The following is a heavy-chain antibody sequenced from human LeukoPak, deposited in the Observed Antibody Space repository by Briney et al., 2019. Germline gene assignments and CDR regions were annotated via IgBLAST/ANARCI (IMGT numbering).Heavy chain of an antibody. D-gene: IGHD6-13*01. CDR1: GGSISSDVYY. J-gene: IGHJ4*02. V-gene: IGHV4-30-2*01. CDR2: FYHSGNT. CDR3: ARGRGSSWYYFDS. Sequence: SQTLSLTCTVSGGSISSDVYYWNWIRQPPGRGLEWIGYFYHSGNTDYNPSLESRVTISVDRSKNQFSLRLSSVTAADTAVYYCARGRGSSWYYFDSWGQGTLVTVSS.